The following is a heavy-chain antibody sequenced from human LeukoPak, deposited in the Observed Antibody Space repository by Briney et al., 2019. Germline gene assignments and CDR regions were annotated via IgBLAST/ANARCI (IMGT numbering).Heavy chain of an antibody. CDR3: ARPLQGIVGATGFDY. D-gene: IGHD1-26*01. CDR1: EYSFATYW. Sequence: GESLKISCQGSEYSFATYWIAWLRQMPGEGLEWMGIIYPSDSNTRYSPSFQGQVTISADKSIKTAYLQWSSLKASDTAMYYCARPLQGIVGATGFDYWGQGTLVTVSS. J-gene: IGHJ4*02. V-gene: IGHV5-51*01. CDR2: IYPSDSNT.